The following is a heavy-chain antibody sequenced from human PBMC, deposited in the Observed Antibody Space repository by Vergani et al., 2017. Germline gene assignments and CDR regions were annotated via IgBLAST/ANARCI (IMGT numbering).Heavy chain of an antibody. J-gene: IGHJ4*02. CDR3: ARSIYAFDY. V-gene: IGHV4-59*01. CDR1: GGSISSYY. Sequence: QVQLQESGPGLVKPSETLSLTCTVSGGSISSYYWSWIRQPPGKGLEWIGYIYYSGGTNYNPSLKSRVTISVDTSKNQFSLKLSSVTAADTAVYYCARSIYAFDYWGQGTLVTVSS. D-gene: IGHD6-6*01. CDR2: IYYSGGT.